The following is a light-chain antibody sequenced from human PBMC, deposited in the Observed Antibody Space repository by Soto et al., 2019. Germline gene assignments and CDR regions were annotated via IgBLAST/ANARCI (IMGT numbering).Light chain of an antibody. Sequence: DIQMTQSPSSLSASVGDRVTITCQASQDISNYLNWYQQKPGKAPKLLMYKASTLESGVPSRFSGSGSGTEFTLSISGLQPDDFATYYCQQYDNDAWSFGQGTK. CDR2: KAS. V-gene: IGKV1-5*03. J-gene: IGKJ1*01. CDR3: QQYDNDAWS. CDR1: QDISNY.